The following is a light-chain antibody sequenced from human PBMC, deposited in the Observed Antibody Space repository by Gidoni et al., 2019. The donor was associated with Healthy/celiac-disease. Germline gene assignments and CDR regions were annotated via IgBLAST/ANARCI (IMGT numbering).Light chain of an antibody. CDR1: QSVSSY. Sequence: EIVLTQSPATLSLSPGERATLSCRASQSVSSYLAWYQQKPGQAPRLLIYDASNRATGIPARFSCSGSGTDFTLTISSLEPEDFAVYYCQQRSNWPWTFGQGTKLEIK. CDR2: DAS. CDR3: QQRSNWPWT. J-gene: IGKJ2*02. V-gene: IGKV3-11*01.